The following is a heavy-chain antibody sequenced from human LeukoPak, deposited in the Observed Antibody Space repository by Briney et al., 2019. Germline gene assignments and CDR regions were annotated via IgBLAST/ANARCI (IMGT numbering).Heavy chain of an antibody. V-gene: IGHV3-30*18. D-gene: IGHD6-19*01. CDR1: GFTFSSYA. CDR3: AKDGKQWLVPYYFDY. Sequence: GGSLRLSCAASGFTFSSYAMSWVRQAPGKGLEWVAVISYDGSNKYYADSVKGRFTISRDNSKNTLYLQMNSLRAEDTAVYYCAKDGKQWLVPYYFDYWGQGTLVTVSS. CDR2: ISYDGSNK. J-gene: IGHJ4*02.